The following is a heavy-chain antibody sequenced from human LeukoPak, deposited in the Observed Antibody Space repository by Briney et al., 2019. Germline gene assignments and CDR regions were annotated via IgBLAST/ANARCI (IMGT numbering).Heavy chain of an antibody. Sequence: SETLSLTCTVSGGSISSYYWSWIRQPPGKGLEWIGYIYYSGSTNYNPSLKSRVTISVDTSKNQFSLKPSSVTAADTAVYYCARLSQYYYDSSGTYYFDYWGQGTLVTVSS. CDR1: GGSISSYY. J-gene: IGHJ4*02. CDR3: ARLSQYYYDSSGTYYFDY. D-gene: IGHD3-22*01. V-gene: IGHV4-59*08. CDR2: IYYSGST.